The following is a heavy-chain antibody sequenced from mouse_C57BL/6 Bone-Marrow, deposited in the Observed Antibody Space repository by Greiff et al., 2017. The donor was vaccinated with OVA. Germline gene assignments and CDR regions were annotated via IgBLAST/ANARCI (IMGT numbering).Heavy chain of an antibody. CDR1: GYAFSSSW. D-gene: IGHD2-4*01. CDR3: ARPYYDYDAFAY. J-gene: IGHJ3*01. CDR2: IYPGDGDT. V-gene: IGHV1-82*01. Sequence: VKLQQSGPELVKPGASVKISCKASGYAFSSSWMNWVKQRPGKGLEWIGRIYPGDGDTNYNGKFKGKATLTADKSSSTAYMQLSSLTSEDSAVYFCARPYYDYDAFAYWGQGTLVTVSA.